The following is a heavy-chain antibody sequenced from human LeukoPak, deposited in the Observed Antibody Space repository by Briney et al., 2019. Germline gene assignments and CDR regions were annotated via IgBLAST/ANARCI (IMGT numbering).Heavy chain of an antibody. CDR2: ISNSGST. D-gene: IGHD1-26*01. CDR1: GGSIGGNSY. CDR3: ARGGASSVPLDY. J-gene: IGHJ4*02. Sequence: PSETLSLTCTVSGGSIGGNSYWSWIRQPPGKGPEWIGHISNSGSTYYSPSLSSRVTISLDTSKNQFSLKLRSVTAADTAVYYCARGGASSVPLDYWGRGTLVTVSS. V-gene: IGHV4-61*01.